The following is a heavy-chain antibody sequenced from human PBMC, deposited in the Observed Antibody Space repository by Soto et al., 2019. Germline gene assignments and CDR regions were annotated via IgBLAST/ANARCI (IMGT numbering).Heavy chain of an antibody. D-gene: IGHD2-8*02. J-gene: IGHJ5*02. CDR2: INHSGST. CDR3: ARNDTGWFDP. CDR1: GGSFSGYY. V-gene: IGHV4-34*01. Sequence: PSETLSLTCAVYGGSFSGYYWSWIRQPPGKGLEWIGEINHSGSTNYNPSLKSRVTISVDTSKNQFSLKLSSVTAADTAVYYCARNDTGWFDPWGQGTLVTVSS.